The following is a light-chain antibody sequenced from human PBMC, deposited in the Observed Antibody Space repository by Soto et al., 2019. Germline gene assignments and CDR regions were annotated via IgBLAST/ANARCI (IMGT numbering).Light chain of an antibody. CDR3: QPYNSYPWT. CDR2: DVS. CDR1: QSISSW. J-gene: IGKJ1*01. V-gene: IGKV1-5*01. Sequence: DIQMTQSPSTLSASVGDRVTITCRASQSISSWLAWYHQKPGKAPKLLIYDVSSLESGVPSRFSGSGSGTEFTLTISSLQPDDFTTYYCQPYNSYPWTFGQGTKVDIK.